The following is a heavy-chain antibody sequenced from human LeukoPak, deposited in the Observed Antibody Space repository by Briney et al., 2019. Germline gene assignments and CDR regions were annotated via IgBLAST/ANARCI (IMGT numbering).Heavy chain of an antibody. V-gene: IGHV4-59*01. CDR1: GGSLSSNY. CDR2: VHYSGST. D-gene: IGHD3-22*01. J-gene: IGHJ4*02. CDR3: ARGLRYYDSSAPRY. Sequence: SETLSLTCTVSGGSLSSNYWSWIRQPPGKGLEWIGYVHYSGSTNYNPSLKSRVTISVDTSTNLFSLKLNSLTAADTAVYYCARGLRYYDSSAPRYWGQGTLVTVSS.